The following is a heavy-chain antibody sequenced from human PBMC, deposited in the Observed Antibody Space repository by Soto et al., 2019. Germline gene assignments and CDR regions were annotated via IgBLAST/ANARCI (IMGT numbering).Heavy chain of an antibody. CDR2: IYWDEDK. J-gene: IGHJ4*02. V-gene: IGHV2-5*02. CDR3: AVSTQVFLPIDY. Sequence: QITLTESGPMLVKPTQTLKLTCIFGEFSLSTPGGGVGWVRQPPGKALEWLAFIYWDEDKRYRSSLVSRLTITTDTYKSQVGLTMTTLDPEDTATYYCAVSTQVFLPIDYWGQGIPVTVSS. CDR1: EFSLSTPGGG. D-gene: IGHD1-20*01.